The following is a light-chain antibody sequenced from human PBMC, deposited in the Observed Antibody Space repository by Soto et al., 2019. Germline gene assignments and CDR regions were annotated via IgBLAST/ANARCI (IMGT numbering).Light chain of an antibody. Sequence: ALTQPASVSGSPGQSITISCTGTSSDVGSYNLVSWYQHHPGKAPKLMIYEVSERPSGVSNRFSGSKSGNTASLTISGLQAEDEADYYCCSYAGSTTPYVFGTGTKVTVL. CDR3: CSYAGSTTPYV. V-gene: IGLV2-23*02. CDR2: EVS. J-gene: IGLJ1*01. CDR1: SSDVGSYNL.